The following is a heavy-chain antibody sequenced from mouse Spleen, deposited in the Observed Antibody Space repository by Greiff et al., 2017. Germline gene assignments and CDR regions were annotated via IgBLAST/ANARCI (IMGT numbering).Heavy chain of an antibody. V-gene: IGHV1-69*01. J-gene: IGHJ3*01. D-gene: IGHD3-1*01. CDR3: ARVGGSSGFFAY. CDR1: GYTFTSYW. CDR2: IDPSDSYT. Sequence: VQLQQPGAELVMPGASVKLSCKASGYTFTSYWMHWVKQRPGQGLEWIGEIDPSDSYTNYNQKFKGKATLTVDKSSSTAYMQLSSLTSEDSAVYYCARVGGSSGFFAYWGQGTLVTVSA.